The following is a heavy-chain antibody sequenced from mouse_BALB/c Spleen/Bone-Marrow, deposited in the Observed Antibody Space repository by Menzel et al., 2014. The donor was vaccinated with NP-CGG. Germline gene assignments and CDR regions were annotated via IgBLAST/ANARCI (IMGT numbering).Heavy chain of an antibody. J-gene: IGHJ3*01. CDR3: ARHAYYDQTEVSFIY. CDR2: ISGGGSYT. Sequence: EVKLEESGGGLVKSGGSLKLSCAASGFTFSNYGMSWVRQTPEKRLEWVATISGGGSYTFYSDSVKGRFTISRDNAKNNLYLQLSRLRSEDTAVYYCARHAYYDQTEVSFIYWGQGTLVTVSA. CDR1: GFTFSNYG. D-gene: IGHD2-4*01. V-gene: IGHV5-9-2*01.